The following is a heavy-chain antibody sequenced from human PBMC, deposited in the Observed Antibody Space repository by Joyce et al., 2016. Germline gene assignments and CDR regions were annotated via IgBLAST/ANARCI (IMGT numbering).Heavy chain of an antibody. CDR2: IFHNGNS. D-gene: IGHD1-26*01. CDR3: ARGLSSGSYFDL. Sequence: QVRLQASGPGLARPSQTLSLTCSVSGPSITNGGYYWSWIRQHPGKGLEWIAYIFHNGNSYYNPSLKSRVTISVDTSKNQFSLNLNSVTAADTALYDCARGLSSGSYFDLWGQGIPVSVSS. CDR1: GPSITNGGYY. V-gene: IGHV4-31*03. J-gene: IGHJ5*02.